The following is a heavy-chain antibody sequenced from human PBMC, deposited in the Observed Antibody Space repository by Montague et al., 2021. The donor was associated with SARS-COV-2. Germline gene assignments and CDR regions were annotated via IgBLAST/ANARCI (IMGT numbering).Heavy chain of an antibody. CDR3: VREGRSSAYAMDY. J-gene: IGHJ4*02. CDR2: IYSSGST. CDR1: GASMSGSH. V-gene: IGHV4-59*01. D-gene: IGHD3-22*01. Sequence: SETLSLTCTVSGASMSGSHWGWVRQPPGKGPEWIGNIYSSGSTHYNPSLKSRVTISVDTSTSQFSLRLTSVTAADTAVYYCVREGRSSAYAMDYWGQGTLVTVSS.